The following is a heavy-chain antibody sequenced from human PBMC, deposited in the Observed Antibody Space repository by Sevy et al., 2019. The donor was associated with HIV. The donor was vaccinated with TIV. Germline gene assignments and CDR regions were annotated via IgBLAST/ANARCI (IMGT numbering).Heavy chain of an antibody. D-gene: IGHD1-26*01. CDR3: AGENAWGRGYS. J-gene: IGHJ4*02. CDR1: DGSITSLY. V-gene: IGHV4-59*08. Sequence: SETLSLTCTVSDGSITSLYWNWIRQPPGKGLEWIANIYYNGHINYNPSLKSRVTLSLDTSKNQFSLRLSSVTAAHTAMYYCAGENAWGRGYSWGQGTLVTVSS. CDR2: IYYNGHI.